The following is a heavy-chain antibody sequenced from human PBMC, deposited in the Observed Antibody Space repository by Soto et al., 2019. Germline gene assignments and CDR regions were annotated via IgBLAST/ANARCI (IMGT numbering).Heavy chain of an antibody. J-gene: IGHJ4*02. V-gene: IGHV1-18*01. Sequence: QVQLVQSGAEVKKPGASVEVSCKASAYTFTNFGITWVRQAPGQGLEWMGWISAYNGNTNYAQKFQGRVTMTTDTSTSTAYMEVRSLRFDDTAVYYCARDPPPPDYWGQGTLVTVSS. CDR2: ISAYNGNT. CDR3: ARDPPPPDY. CDR1: AYTFTNFG.